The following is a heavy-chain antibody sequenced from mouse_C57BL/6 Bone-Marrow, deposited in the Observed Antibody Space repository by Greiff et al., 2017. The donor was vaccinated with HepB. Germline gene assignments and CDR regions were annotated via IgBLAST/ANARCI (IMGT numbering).Heavy chain of an antibody. D-gene: IGHD1-1*01. Sequence: VMLVESGAELAKPGASVKLSCKASGYTFTSYWMHWVKQRPGQGLEWIGYINPSSGYTKYNQKFKDKATLTADKSSSTAYMQLSSLTYEDSAVYYCANHYYGSLYYFDYWGQGTTLTVSS. J-gene: IGHJ2*01. CDR2: INPSSGYT. CDR3: ANHYYGSLYYFDY. CDR1: GYTFTSYW. V-gene: IGHV1-7*01.